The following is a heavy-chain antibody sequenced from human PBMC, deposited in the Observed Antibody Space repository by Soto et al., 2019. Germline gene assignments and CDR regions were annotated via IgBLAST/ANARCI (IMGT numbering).Heavy chain of an antibody. D-gene: IGHD3-22*01. CDR1: GGTFSSDA. CDR2: IIPIFGTT. J-gene: IGHJ4*02. V-gene: IGHV1-69*06. Sequence: QMPLVQSGAEVKKPGSSVKVSCKASGGTFSSDAISWVRQAPGQGLEWMGGIIPIFGTTNYAQKFQVRLTITADKYTSTAYMELRSLRSEDTAVYYCARGGGDTSGYFYHFDFWGQGTLVTVSS. CDR3: ARGGGDTSGYFYHFDF.